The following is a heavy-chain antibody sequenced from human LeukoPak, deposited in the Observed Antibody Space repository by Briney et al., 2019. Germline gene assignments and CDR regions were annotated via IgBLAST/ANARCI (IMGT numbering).Heavy chain of an antibody. CDR3: AKDGPAEADYDFWSGYYTGLGYFDY. V-gene: IGHV3-23*01. CDR2: ISGSGGST. J-gene: IGHJ4*02. CDR1: GYTFSSYA. D-gene: IGHD3-3*01. Sequence: QTGGSLRPSCAASGYTFSSYAMSWVRQAPGKGLEWVSAISGSGGSTYYADSVKGRSTISRDNSKNTLYLQMNSLRAEDTAVYYCAKDGPAEADYDFWSGYYTGLGYFDYWGQGTLVTVSS.